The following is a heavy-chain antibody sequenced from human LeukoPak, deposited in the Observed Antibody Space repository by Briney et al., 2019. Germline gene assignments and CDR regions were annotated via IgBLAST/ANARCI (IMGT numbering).Heavy chain of an antibody. V-gene: IGHV4-31*03. J-gene: IGHJ3*02. CDR1: GGSISSGGYY. CDR2: INHSGST. D-gene: IGHD6-13*01. Sequence: SETLSLTCTVSGGSISSGGYYWSWIRQHPGKGLEWIGEINHSGSTNYNPSLKSRVTISVDTSKNQFSLKLSSVTAADTAVYYCARGGSSWYRDAFDIWGQGTVVTVSS. CDR3: ARGGSSWYRDAFDI.